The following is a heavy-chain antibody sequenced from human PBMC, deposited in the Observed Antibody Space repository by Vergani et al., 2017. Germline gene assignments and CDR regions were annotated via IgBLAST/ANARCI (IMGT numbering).Heavy chain of an antibody. Sequence: EVQLVESGGGLVQPGGSLRLSCAASGFTFRNYAMTWVRQAPGKGLEWVGRIRNKANDYTTQYAASVKGRFTISRDDSKSYLYLQMNSLQTEDTALYYCVRVKGSNWNDHLYDIWGQGTLVTVSS. D-gene: IGHD1-1*01. V-gene: IGHV3-72*01. J-gene: IGHJ3*02. CDR3: VRVKGSNWNDHLYDI. CDR2: IRNKANDYTT. CDR1: GFTFRNYA.